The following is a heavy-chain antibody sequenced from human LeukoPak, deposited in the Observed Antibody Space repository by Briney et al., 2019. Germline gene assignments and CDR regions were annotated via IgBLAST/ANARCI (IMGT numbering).Heavy chain of an antibody. J-gene: IGHJ4*02. CDR2: LYTAGDT. D-gene: IGHD6-19*01. CDR3: AGGQMFTSGGFES. V-gene: IGHV3-53*01. Sequence: GGSLRLSCAASGFSVSSKYMSWVRQAPGKGLEWVSVLYTAGDTYYADSVKGRFTISRDNSKDTLSLQMNSLRPDDTALYYCAGGQMFTSGGFESWGQGALVTVSS. CDR1: GFSVSSKY.